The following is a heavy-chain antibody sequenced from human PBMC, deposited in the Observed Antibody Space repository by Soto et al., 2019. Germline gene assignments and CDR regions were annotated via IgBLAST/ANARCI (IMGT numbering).Heavy chain of an antibody. CDR3: ARSPGVGYSSGWRQMYYFDY. J-gene: IGHJ4*02. V-gene: IGHV3-30-3*01. Sequence: QVQLVESGGGVVQPGRSLRLSCAASGFTFSSYAMHWVRQAPGKGLEWVAVISYDGSNKYYADSVKGRFTISRDNSKNTLYLQMNSLRAEDTAVYYCARSPGVGYSSGWRQMYYFDYWGQGTLVTVSS. CDR2: ISYDGSNK. D-gene: IGHD6-19*01. CDR1: GFTFSSYA.